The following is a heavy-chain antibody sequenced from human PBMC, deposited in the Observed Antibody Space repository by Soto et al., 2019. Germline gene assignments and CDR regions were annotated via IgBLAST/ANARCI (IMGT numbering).Heavy chain of an antibody. Sequence: PGGSLRLSCSAFGSALNNTWMTWCPRSPGKGREWVGRIKRIVDGGATDYAAPAKGRFTISSHASRNTRGLQVNSPKTEATGTDYCTFSRGAARAYYYDYGMDVWGQGATVTVSS. CDR2: IKRIVDGGAT. J-gene: IGHJ6*02. D-gene: IGHD6-6*01. CDR1: GSALNNTW. CDR3: TFSRGAARAYYYDYGMDV. V-gene: IGHV3-15*01.